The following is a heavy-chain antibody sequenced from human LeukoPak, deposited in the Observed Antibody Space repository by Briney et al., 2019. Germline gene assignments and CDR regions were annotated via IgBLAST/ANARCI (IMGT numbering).Heavy chain of an antibody. CDR2: ISSSSSYI. CDR1: GFTFSSYS. CDR3: ARAGGSYWMGAKFDF. V-gene: IGHV3-21*04. J-gene: IGHJ4*02. D-gene: IGHD1-26*01. Sequence: PGGSLRLSCAASGFTFSSYSMNWVRQAPGKGLEWVSSISSSSSYIYYADSVKGRFTISRDNAKNSVFLQMDSLRAEDTAVYYCARAGGSYWMGAKFDFWGQGILVTVSS.